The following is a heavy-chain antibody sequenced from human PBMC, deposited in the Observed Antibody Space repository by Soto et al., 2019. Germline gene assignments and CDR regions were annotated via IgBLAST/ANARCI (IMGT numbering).Heavy chain of an antibody. J-gene: IGHJ5*01. CDR1: GGTFSSYA. CDR3: ARMSGSFLDS. D-gene: IGHD1-26*01. Sequence: QVQLVQSGAEVKKPGSSVKVSCKASGGTFSSYAITWVRQAPGQGLDWMGEIIPIFGATNFAQKFQGRVTITADKSTTTAYMELSRLTSEDTAVYYCARMSGSFLDSWGQGTLVTVSS. V-gene: IGHV1-69*06. CDR2: IIPIFGAT.